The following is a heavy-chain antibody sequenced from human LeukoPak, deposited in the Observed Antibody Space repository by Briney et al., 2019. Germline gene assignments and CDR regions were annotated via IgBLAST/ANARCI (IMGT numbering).Heavy chain of an antibody. CDR1: GGSIRSYY. CDR2: FYYSRST. D-gene: IGHD3-10*01. CDR3: ANLYNSGSYFGY. V-gene: IGHV4-59*05. Sequence: SETLSLTCTISGGSIRSYYWSWIRQPPGKGLEWIGSFYYSRSTYYNPALKSRVTISVDTSKNQFSLRLSSVTAADTAVYYCANLYNSGSYFGYWGQGTLVTVSS. J-gene: IGHJ4*02.